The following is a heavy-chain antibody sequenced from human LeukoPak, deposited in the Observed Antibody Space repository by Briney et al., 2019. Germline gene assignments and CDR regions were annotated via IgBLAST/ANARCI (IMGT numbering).Heavy chain of an antibody. CDR1: GGSISSYY. V-gene: IGHV4-39*01. CDR3: ARRYYYDSSKYDY. Sequence: PSETLSLTCTVSGGSISSYYWSWIRQPPGKGLEWIGGIYYSGSTYYNPSLKSRVTISVDTSKNQFSLKLSSVTAADTAVYYCARRYYYDSSKYDYWGQGTLVTVSS. J-gene: IGHJ4*02. D-gene: IGHD3-22*01. CDR2: IYYSGST.